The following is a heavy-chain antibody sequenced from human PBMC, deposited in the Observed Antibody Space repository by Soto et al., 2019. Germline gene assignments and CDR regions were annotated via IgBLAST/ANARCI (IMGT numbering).Heavy chain of an antibody. CDR1: GYTFTDYG. V-gene: IGHV1-3*01. CDR3: ARDLGSNWLPFDY. CDR2: IYDDIGNT. J-gene: IGHJ4*02. D-gene: IGHD6-13*01. Sequence: QVQLVQSGAEVKKPGASVKVSCKASGYTFTDYGIHWVRQAPGQRLEWMGWIYDDIGNTKYSQKFQGRVTITWDTSASTAYMELNSLRFEDTAVYYCARDLGSNWLPFDYWGQGTLVTVSS.